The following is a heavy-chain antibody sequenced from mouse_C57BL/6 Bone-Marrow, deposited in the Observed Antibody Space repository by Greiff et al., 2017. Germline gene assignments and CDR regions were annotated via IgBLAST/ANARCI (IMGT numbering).Heavy chain of an antibody. Sequence: EVKLMESGPELVKPGASVKIPCKASGYTFTDYNMDWVKQSHGKSLEWIGDINPNNGGTIYNQKFKGKATLTVDKSSSTAYMELRSLTSEDTAVYYCARDYYGSSYDYAMDYWGQGTSVTVSS. J-gene: IGHJ4*01. D-gene: IGHD1-1*01. CDR3: ARDYYGSSYDYAMDY. CDR1: GYTFTDYN. V-gene: IGHV1-18*01. CDR2: INPNNGGT.